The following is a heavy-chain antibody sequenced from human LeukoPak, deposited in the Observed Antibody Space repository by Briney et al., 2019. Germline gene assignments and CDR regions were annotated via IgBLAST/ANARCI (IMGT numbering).Heavy chain of an antibody. CDR3: ARDGYYDSSGYYPFDY. CDR1: GYTFTGYY. V-gene: IGHV1-2*02. Sequence: ASVEVSCKASGYTFTGYYMHWVRQAPGQGLEWMGWINPNSGGTNYAQKFQGRVTMTRDTSISTAYMELSRLRSDDTAVYYCARDGYYDSSGYYPFDYWGQGTLVTVSS. J-gene: IGHJ4*02. D-gene: IGHD3-22*01. CDR2: INPNSGGT.